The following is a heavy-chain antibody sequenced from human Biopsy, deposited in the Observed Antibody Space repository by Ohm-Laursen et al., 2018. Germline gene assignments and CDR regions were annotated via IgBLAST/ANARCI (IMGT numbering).Heavy chain of an antibody. CDR1: GGSFTGHY. J-gene: IGHJ1*01. CDR3: ARGSNEYGGLYFPH. CDR2: ISYTGYT. Sequence: SETPSLTCTVSGGSFTGHYWSWIRQPPGKGLEWIGHISYTGYTSYKSSLKSRVTISLDTSRKHFSLRLTSLAAADTAVYYCARGSNEYGGLYFPHWGQGTLVTVSS. V-gene: IGHV4-59*11. D-gene: IGHD4-23*01.